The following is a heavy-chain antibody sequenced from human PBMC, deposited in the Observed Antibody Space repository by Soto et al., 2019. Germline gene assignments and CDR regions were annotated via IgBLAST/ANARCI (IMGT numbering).Heavy chain of an antibody. V-gene: IGHV4-34*01. CDR1: GGSFSGYY. J-gene: IGHJ6*03. CDR2: INHSGST. CDR3: ERRAARTNYYYYYMDV. Sequence: PSETLSLTCAVYGGSFSGYYWSWIRQPPGKGLEWIGEINHSGSTNYNPSLKSRVTISVDTSKNQFSLKLSSVTAADTAVYYCERRAARTNYYYYYMDVWGKETTLTVSS. D-gene: IGHD6-6*01.